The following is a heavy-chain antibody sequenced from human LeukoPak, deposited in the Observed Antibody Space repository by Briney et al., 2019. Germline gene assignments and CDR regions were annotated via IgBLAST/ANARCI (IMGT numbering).Heavy chain of an antibody. CDR2: ITVYNGDT. V-gene: IGHV1-18*01. D-gene: IGHD3-10*01. Sequence: ASVTVSCKASGYTFINHGVTWVRQAPGQGLEWMGRITVYNGDTKSAQKFQGRVTMTADTSTNTAYMELGSLTSDDTAVYYCARGPSGSDYWGQGTLVTVSS. CDR3: ARGPSGSDY. CDR1: GYTFINHG. J-gene: IGHJ4*02.